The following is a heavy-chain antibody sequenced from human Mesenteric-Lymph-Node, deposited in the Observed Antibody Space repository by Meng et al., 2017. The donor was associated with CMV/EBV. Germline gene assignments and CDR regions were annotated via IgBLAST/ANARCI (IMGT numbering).Heavy chain of an antibody. Sequence: ASVKVSCKASGYTFTSYGVSWARQAPGQGLEWMGWISVYNGNTNYAQKFQGRVTMTTDTSTSTAYMELRSLRSDDTALYFCARAVKRGPLVGPTASGFDIWGQGTMVTVSS. CDR2: ISVYNGNT. V-gene: IGHV1-18*01. CDR1: GYTFTSYG. D-gene: IGHD1-26*01. J-gene: IGHJ3*02. CDR3: ARAVKRGPLVGPTASGFDI.